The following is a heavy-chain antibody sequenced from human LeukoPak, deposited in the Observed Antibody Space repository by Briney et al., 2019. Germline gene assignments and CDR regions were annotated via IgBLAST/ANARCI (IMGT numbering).Heavy chain of an antibody. CDR2: IFHSGRT. Sequence: SETLSLNCTVSGYSISSGYYWGWIRQPPGKGLEWIGSIFHSGRTFYNPSLKSRVTISVDTSKNQFSLKLNSVTAADTAVYYCARESGSYLWRSWLNPWGQGTLVTVSS. D-gene: IGHD3-16*01. CDR3: ARESGSYLWRSWLNP. CDR1: GYSISSGYY. J-gene: IGHJ5*02. V-gene: IGHV4-38-2*02.